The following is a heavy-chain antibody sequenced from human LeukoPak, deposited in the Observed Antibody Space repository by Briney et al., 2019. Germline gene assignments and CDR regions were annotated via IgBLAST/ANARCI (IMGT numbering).Heavy chain of an antibody. CDR3: ARGGWLGKPQRVDY. CDR1: GFTFGSFA. J-gene: IGHJ4*02. Sequence: GGSLRLSCAASGFTFGSFAMYWVRQAPGKGLHWVAMMSYDGGNKYYADSVKGRFTISRDNSKNTLYLQMNSLRADDTAVYYCARGGWLGKPQRVDYWGQGTLVTVSS. D-gene: IGHD6-19*01. V-gene: IGHV3-30*04. CDR2: MSYDGGNK.